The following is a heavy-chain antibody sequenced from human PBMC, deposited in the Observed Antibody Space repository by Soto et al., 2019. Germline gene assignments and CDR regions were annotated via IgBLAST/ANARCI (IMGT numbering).Heavy chain of an antibody. D-gene: IGHD2-15*01. Sequence: SVKVSCKASGGTFSSYAISWVRQAPGQGLEWMGGIIPIFGTANYAQKFQGRVTITADESTSTAYMELSSLRSEDTAVYYCASGLGYCSGGSCYSGWFDPWGQGTLVTVS. CDR3: ASGLGYCSGGSCYSGWFDP. V-gene: IGHV1-69*13. J-gene: IGHJ5*02. CDR2: IIPIFGTA. CDR1: GGTFSSYA.